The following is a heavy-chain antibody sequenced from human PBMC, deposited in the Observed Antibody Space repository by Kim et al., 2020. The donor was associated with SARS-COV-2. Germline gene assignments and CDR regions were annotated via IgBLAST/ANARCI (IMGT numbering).Heavy chain of an antibody. CDR3: ARDGPTTSGSYYYYVMDV. J-gene: IGHJ6*02. V-gene: IGHV3-11*06. CDR2: ISSSGSYT. Sequence: GGSLRLSCAASGFTFSDYYMSWIRQAPGKGLEWVSYISSSGSYTNYADSVKGRFTISRDNAKNSLYLQMNSLRAEDTAVDYCARDGPTTSGSYYYYVMDVWGRGTTVTLSS. CDR1: GFTFSDYY. D-gene: IGHD3-3*01.